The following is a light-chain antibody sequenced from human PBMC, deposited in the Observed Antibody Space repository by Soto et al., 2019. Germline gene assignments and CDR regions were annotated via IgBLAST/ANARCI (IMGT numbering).Light chain of an antibody. Sequence: QLVLTQSPSASASLGASVKLTCTPSSGHSTYAIAWHQQQPEKGPRYLMKLDSDGSHSKGDGIPDRFSGSSSGAERYLTISSLQSEDEADYYCQTWATGPDWVFGGGTQLTVL. J-gene: IGLJ3*02. V-gene: IGLV4-69*01. CDR2: LDSDGSH. CDR1: SGHSTYA. CDR3: QTWATGPDWV.